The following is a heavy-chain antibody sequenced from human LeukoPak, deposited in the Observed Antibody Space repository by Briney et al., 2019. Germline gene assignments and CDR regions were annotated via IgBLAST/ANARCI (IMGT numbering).Heavy chain of an antibody. J-gene: IGHJ6*02. V-gene: IGHV4-59*08. CDR3: ARHHYYDSSGYYPYYYYGMDV. Sequence: SSETLSLTCTVSGGSISSYYWSWIRQPPGKGLEWIGYIYYSGSTNYNPSLKSRVTISVDTSKNQFSLKLSSVTAADTAVYYCARHHYYDSSGYYPYYYYGMDVWGQGTTVTVSS. D-gene: IGHD3-22*01. CDR1: GGSISSYY. CDR2: IYYSGST.